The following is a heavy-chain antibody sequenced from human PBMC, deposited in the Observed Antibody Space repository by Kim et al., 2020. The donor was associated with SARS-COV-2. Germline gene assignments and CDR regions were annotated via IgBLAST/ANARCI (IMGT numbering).Heavy chain of an antibody. J-gene: IGHJ5*02. CDR1: GGSFSSCY. V-gene: IGHV4-34*01. Sequence: SETLSLTCAVYGGSFSSCYWGWIRQPPGKGLELMGEINHSGSANNNPSLKSRVTISVDTAKNQFPLKLSSVTAADTAVYYCARKRIMITFGGVTHNWFDPWGPGTPVTASS. CDR3: ARKRIMITFGGVTHNWFDP. D-gene: IGHD3-16*01. CDR2: INHSGSA.